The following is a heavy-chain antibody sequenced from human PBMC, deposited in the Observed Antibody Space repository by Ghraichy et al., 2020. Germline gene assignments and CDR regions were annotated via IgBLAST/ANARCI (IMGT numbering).Heavy chain of an antibody. D-gene: IGHD1-26*01. CDR2: TYYRSKWSN. CDR3: ASQVGASDAVDL. Sequence: SQTLSLTCAISGDSVYRNSGAWNWITQSPSRGLEWLGRTYYRSKWSNDSAVSVKSRITINPDTSPNQFSLHLNSVTPEDTAVYYCASQVGASDAVDLWGQGTMVTVSS. J-gene: IGHJ3*01. CDR1: GDSVYRNSGA. V-gene: IGHV6-1*01.